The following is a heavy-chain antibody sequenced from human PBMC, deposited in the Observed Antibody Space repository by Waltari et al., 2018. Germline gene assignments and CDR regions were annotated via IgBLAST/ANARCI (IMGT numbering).Heavy chain of an antibody. CDR2: IYTSGST. Sequence: QVQLQESGPGLVKPSETLSLTGTVSGGSISSYYWSWIRQPAGKGLEWIGRIYTSGSTNYNPSLKSRVTISVDKSKNQFSLKLSSVTAADTAVYYCARGEYCSGGSCYYFDYWGQGTLVTVSS. D-gene: IGHD2-15*01. CDR1: GGSISSYY. V-gene: IGHV4-4*07. J-gene: IGHJ4*02. CDR3: ARGEYCSGGSCYYFDY.